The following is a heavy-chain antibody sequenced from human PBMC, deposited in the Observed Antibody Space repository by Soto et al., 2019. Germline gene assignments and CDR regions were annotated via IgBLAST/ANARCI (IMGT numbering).Heavy chain of an antibody. D-gene: IGHD3-16*02. Sequence: ASVKVSCKASGYTFTSYGISWVRQAPGQGLEWMGWISAYNGNTNYAQKLQGRVTMTADTSTSTAYMELRSLRSDDTAVYYCARDYLDMITFGGVIDDDAFDIWGQGTMVTVSS. CDR3: ARDYLDMITFGGVIDDDAFDI. CDR1: GYTFTSYG. CDR2: ISAYNGNT. V-gene: IGHV1-18*01. J-gene: IGHJ3*02.